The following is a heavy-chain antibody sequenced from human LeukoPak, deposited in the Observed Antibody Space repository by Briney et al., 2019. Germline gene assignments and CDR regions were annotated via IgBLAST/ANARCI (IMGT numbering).Heavy chain of an antibody. D-gene: IGHD3-9*01. Sequence: SETLSLTCAVYGGSFSGYYWSWIRQPPGKGLEWIGSIYYSGSTYYNPSLKSRVSISLDTSKNQLSLKLSSVTAADTAVYYCARDHGRYFDWLLIDYWGQGTLVTVSS. V-gene: IGHV4-34*01. CDR3: ARDHGRYFDWLLIDY. CDR1: GGSFSGYY. J-gene: IGHJ4*02. CDR2: IYYSGST.